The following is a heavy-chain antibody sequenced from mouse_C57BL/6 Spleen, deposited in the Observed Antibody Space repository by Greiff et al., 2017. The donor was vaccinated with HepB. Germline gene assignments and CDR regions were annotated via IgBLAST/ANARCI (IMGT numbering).Heavy chain of an antibody. Sequence: VQLQQPGAELVKPGASVKLSCKASGYTFTSYWMHWVKQRPGQGLEWIGMIHPNSGSTNYNQKFKGKATLTVDKSSSTAYMQLSSLTSEDSAVYYCAIRPLYGSTYYFDYWGQGTTLTVSS. D-gene: IGHD1-1*01. CDR3: AIRPLYGSTYYFDY. V-gene: IGHV1-64*01. CDR2: IHPNSGST. CDR1: GYTFTSYW. J-gene: IGHJ2*01.